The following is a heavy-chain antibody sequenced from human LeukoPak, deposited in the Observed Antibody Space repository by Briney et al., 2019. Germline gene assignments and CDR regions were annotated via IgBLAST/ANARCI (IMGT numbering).Heavy chain of an antibody. CDR2: LNSDGSSA. D-gene: IGHD3-10*01. CDR1: GFTFTSHW. J-gene: IGHJ3*02. CDR3: ARERYYNGPDAFDI. V-gene: IGHV3-74*01. Sequence: GGSLRLSCAASGFTFTSHWMHWVRHAPGKGLVWVSRLNSDGSSARYADSVKGRFTISRDNAKNTVYLHMNSLRVEDTAVYYCARERYYNGPDAFDIWGQGTMVTVSS.